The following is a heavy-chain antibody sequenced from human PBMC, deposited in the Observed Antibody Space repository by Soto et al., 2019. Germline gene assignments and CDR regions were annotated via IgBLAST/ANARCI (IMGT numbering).Heavy chain of an antibody. Sequence: ASVKVSCKASGYTFTSYGISWVRQAPGQGLEWMGWISAYNGNTNYAQKLQGRVTITTDTSTSTAYMELRSLRSDDTAVYYCARPRITMVRGVSFFDYGGKGTLVTVSS. D-gene: IGHD3-10*01. CDR3: ARPRITMVRGVSFFDY. V-gene: IGHV1-18*01. CDR2: ISAYNGNT. J-gene: IGHJ4*02. CDR1: GYTFTSYG.